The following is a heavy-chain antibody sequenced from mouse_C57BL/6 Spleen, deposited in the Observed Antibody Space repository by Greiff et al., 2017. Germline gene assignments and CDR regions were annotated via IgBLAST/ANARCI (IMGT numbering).Heavy chain of an antibody. Sequence: VQLKESGPGLVKPSQSLSLTCSVTGYSITSGYYWNWIRQFPGNKLEWMGYISYDGSNNYNPSLKNRISITRDTSKNQFFLKLNSVTTEDTATYYCAREGLLHWYFDVWGTGTTVTVSS. CDR2: ISYDGSN. J-gene: IGHJ1*03. CDR3: AREGLLHWYFDV. V-gene: IGHV3-6*01. CDR1: GYSITSGYY. D-gene: IGHD2-3*01.